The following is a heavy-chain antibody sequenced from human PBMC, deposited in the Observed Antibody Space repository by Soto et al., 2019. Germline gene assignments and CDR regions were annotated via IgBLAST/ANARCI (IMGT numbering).Heavy chain of an antibody. CDR1: GFTFSNAW. CDR2: IKRKTDGGTT. CDR3: TTDPSGSYFYYFYGMDV. D-gene: IGHD3-10*01. Sequence: EVQLVESGGGLVKPGGSLRLSCAASGFTFSNAWMSWVRQAPGKGLEWVGRIKRKTDGGTTDYAAPVKGRFTISRDDSKNKLYLQMNSLKTEDTAVYYCTTDPSGSYFYYFYGMDVWGQGTTVTVSS. J-gene: IGHJ6*02. V-gene: IGHV3-15*01.